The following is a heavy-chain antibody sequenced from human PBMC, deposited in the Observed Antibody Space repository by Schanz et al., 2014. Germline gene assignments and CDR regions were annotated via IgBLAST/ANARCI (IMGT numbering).Heavy chain of an antibody. CDR1: TSLFSRSV. Sequence: QVDLVESGGGVVQPGRSLTLSCAVSTSLFSRSVIHWVLQAPGKGLEWVAVMWNDGIKTHSADSGKGRFTISRDNSKNTVYLQMNSLRTDDTAMYYCARDPNTGAWLPCFDAWGQGTLVTVSS. CDR3: ARDPNTGAWLPCFDA. V-gene: IGHV3-30*04. CDR2: MWNDGIKT. J-gene: IGHJ4*02. D-gene: IGHD2-2*02.